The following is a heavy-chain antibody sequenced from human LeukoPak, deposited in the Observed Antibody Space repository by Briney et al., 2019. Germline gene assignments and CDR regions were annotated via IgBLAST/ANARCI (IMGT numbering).Heavy chain of an antibody. CDR1: GFTFSKAW. V-gene: IGHV3-15*01. CDR3: TIYYYDTPFDY. Sequence: GGSLRLSCAASGFTFSKAWMSWVRQAPGKGLEWVGRIKSKTDDGTTDYVAPVKGRFTISRDDSKNTLYLQMNSMKTEDTAVYYCTIYYYDTPFDYWGQGTLVTVSS. D-gene: IGHD5/OR15-5a*01. J-gene: IGHJ4*02. CDR2: IKSKTDDGTT.